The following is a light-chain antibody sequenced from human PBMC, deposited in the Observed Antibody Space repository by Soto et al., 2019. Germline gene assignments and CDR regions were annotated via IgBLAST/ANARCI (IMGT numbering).Light chain of an antibody. V-gene: IGKV3-11*01. CDR2: GAS. J-gene: IGKJ4*01. Sequence: EIVLTQSPATLSSFPGDRVTLSCRASQYINTRLAWYQHRPGQAPRLLIYGASNRATGIPDRFSGSGSGTDFTLTISSLEPEDFAVYYCQQRSNWLTFGGGTKVDIK. CDR3: QQRSNWLT. CDR1: QYINTR.